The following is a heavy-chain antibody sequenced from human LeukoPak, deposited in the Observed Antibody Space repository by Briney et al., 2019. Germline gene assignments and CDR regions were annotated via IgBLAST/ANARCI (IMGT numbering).Heavy chain of an antibody. J-gene: IGHJ5*02. CDR2: ISAYNGNT. CDR1: GGTFSSYA. CDR3: ARDEMAGSWDWFDP. Sequence: ASVKVSCKASGGTFSSYAISWVRQAPGQGLEWMGWISAYNGNTNYAQKLQGRVTMTTDTSTSTAYMELRSLRSDDTAVYYCARDEMAGSWDWFDPWGQGTLVTVSS. V-gene: IGHV1-18*01. D-gene: IGHD6-19*01.